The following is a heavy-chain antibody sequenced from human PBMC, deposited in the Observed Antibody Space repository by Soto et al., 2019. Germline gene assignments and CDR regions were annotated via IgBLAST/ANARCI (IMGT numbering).Heavy chain of an antibody. J-gene: IGHJ4*02. CDR3: AKRYCGSTSCSGGRAFDY. Sequence: EVQLLESGGGLVEPGGSLRLSCAASGFTFRSSPMSWVRQAPGKGLEWVSAIDTSGAGTYYVDSVRGRFTISRDNSKNRLFLRMDSLRAEDTALYYGAKRYCGSTSCSGGRAFDYWGQGALVTVSS. D-gene: IGHD2-2*01. V-gene: IGHV3-23*05. CDR1: GFTFRSSP. CDR2: IDTSGAGT.